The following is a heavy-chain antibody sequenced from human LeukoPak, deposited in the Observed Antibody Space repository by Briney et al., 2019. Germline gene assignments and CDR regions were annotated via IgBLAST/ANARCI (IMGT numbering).Heavy chain of an antibody. CDR1: GLTFSSYW. D-gene: IGHD3-16*01. V-gene: IGHV3-7*01. Sequence: GGSLRLSCAASGLTFSSYWMRWVRQAPGKGLEWVANIKQDGIEKYYMDSVKGRFTISRDNAKNSLYLQMNSLRAEDTAVYYCAREAGGGYYFDYWGQGTLVTVSS. CDR2: IKQDGIEK. CDR3: AREAGGGYYFDY. J-gene: IGHJ4*02.